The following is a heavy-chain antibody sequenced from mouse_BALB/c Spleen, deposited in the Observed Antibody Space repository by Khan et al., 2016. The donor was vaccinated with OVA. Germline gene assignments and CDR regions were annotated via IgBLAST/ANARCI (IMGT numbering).Heavy chain of an antibody. CDR3: SRDRVGLLFDY. D-gene: IGHD2-1*01. Sequence: EVELVESGGGLVQPGGSLRLSCATSGFTFTDYYMNWVRQPPGKALEWLGFIRNKAYGYTTEYSASVKGRFTISRDNSQSILYLQMNTLRAEDSATYYCSRDRVGLLFDYWGQGTTLTVSS. CDR2: IRNKAYGYTT. V-gene: IGHV7-3*02. CDR1: GFTFTDYY. J-gene: IGHJ2*01.